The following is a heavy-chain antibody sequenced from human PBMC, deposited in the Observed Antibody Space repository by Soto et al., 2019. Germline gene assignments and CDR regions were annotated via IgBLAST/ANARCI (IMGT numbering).Heavy chain of an antibody. CDR2: IYYSGST. J-gene: IGHJ4*02. D-gene: IGHD3-22*01. CDR3: ARGDPYYYDSSGWRFDY. CDR1: GGSISSYY. V-gene: IGHV4-59*01. Sequence: SETLSLTCTVSGGSISSYYWSWIRQPPGKGLEWIGYIYYSGSTNYNPSLKSRVTISVDTSKNQFSLKLSSVTAADTAVYYCARGDPYYYDSSGWRFDYWGQGTLVTVSS.